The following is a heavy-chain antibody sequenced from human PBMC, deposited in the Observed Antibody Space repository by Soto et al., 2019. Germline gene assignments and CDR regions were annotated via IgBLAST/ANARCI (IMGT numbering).Heavy chain of an antibody. CDR3: ARPLRMIPFYSSQAGFYYLDY. D-gene: IGHD6-13*01. V-gene: IGHV1-46*01. CDR1: GYTFTSYY. Sequence: GSSVKVSCKASGYTFTSYYMHWVRQAPGQGLERMGIINPSGGSTSYAQKFQGRVTMTRDTSTSTVYMELSSLRSEDTAVYYCARPLRMIPFYSSQAGFYYLDYWGQGTLVTVSS. CDR2: INPSGGST. J-gene: IGHJ4*02.